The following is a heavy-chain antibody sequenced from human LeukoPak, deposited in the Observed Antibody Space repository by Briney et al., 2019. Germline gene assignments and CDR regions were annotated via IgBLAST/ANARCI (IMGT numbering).Heavy chain of an antibody. CDR1: GFTFSSYG. D-gene: IGHD3-3*01. CDR2: IRYDGSNK. Sequence: GGSLRLSCAASGFTFSSYGMHWVRQAPGKGLEWVAFIRYDGSNKYYADSVKGRFTISRDNSKNTLYLQMNSLRAEDTAVYYCAKDQTIFGVVTDYWGQGTLVTVSS. J-gene: IGHJ4*02. V-gene: IGHV3-30*02. CDR3: AKDQTIFGVVTDY.